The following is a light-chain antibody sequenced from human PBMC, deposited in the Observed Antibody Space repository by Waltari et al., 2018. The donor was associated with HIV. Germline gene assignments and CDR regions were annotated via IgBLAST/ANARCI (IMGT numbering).Light chain of an antibody. CDR1: QSVSST. CDR3: QQYNKWPKT. Sequence: EIAMTQSPATLSVSPGERATLSCRASQSVSSTLAWFQQKPGQAPRLLIYGASTRATGIPTRFSGSGAATEFTLTMSSLQSEDFAVYYCQQYNKWPKTFGQGTKVEMK. V-gene: IGKV3-15*01. J-gene: IGKJ1*01. CDR2: GAS.